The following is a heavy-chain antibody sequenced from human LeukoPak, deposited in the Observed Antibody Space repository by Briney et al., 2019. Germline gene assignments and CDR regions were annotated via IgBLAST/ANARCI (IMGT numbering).Heavy chain of an antibody. CDR1: GGSISRGSYY. CDR2: IYTSGST. J-gene: IGHJ4*02. Sequence: PSETLSLTCTVSGGSISRGSYYWNWIRQPAGKGLEWIGRIYTSGSTNYNPSLKSRVTISLDPSKNPFSLTLSSVTAADPAVYYCARAGGYDFWSGDHFDYWGQGTLVTVSS. D-gene: IGHD3-3*01. CDR3: ARAGGYDFWSGDHFDY. V-gene: IGHV4-61*02.